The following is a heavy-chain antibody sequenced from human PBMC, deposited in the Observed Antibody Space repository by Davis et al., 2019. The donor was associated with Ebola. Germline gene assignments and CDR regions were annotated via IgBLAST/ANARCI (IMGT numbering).Heavy chain of an antibody. CDR2: ISGSGST. Sequence: GESLKISCAASGFTFTSYSMTWSRQAPGKGLEWVSGISGSGSTYYADSVKGRFTFSRDNSKNTLYLQMNSLRAADTAVYYCAKGSLYGSRSITAGVDVWGQGTTVTVSS. V-gene: IGHV3-23*01. J-gene: IGHJ6*02. CDR1: GFTFTSYS. CDR3: AKGSLYGSRSITAGVDV. D-gene: IGHD4-17*01.